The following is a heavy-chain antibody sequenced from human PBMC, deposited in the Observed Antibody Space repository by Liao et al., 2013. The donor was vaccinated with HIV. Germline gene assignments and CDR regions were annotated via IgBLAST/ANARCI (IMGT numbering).Heavy chain of an antibody. J-gene: IGHJ4*02. V-gene: IGHV4-61*02. D-gene: IGHD3-10*01. CDR3: ARGGISVDY. CDR1: GGSISSGYYS. CDR2: IYTSGSI. Sequence: QVQLQESGPGLVKPSQTLSLTCTVSGGSISSGYYSWTWIRQPAGKGLEWIGRIYTSGSINYNPSLRSRATISVDTSKNQFSLNLNSVTAADTAIYYCARGGISVDYWGQGTLVTVSS.